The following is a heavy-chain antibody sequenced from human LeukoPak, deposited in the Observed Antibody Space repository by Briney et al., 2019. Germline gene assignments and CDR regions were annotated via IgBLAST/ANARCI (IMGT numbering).Heavy chain of an antibody. J-gene: IGHJ1*01. CDR3: AKDPNSSGWRSEYFQH. CDR1: GFTFSSYA. D-gene: IGHD6-19*01. CDR2: ISGSGGST. Sequence: GGSLRLSCAASGFTFSSYAMSWVRQAPGKGLEWVSAISGSGGSTYYADSVKGRFTISRDNSKNTLYLQMNSLRAEDTAVYYCAKDPNSSGWRSEYFQHWGQGTLVTVSS. V-gene: IGHV3-23*01.